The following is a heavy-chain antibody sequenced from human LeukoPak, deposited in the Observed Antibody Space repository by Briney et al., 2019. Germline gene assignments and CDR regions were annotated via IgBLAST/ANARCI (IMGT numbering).Heavy chain of an antibody. D-gene: IGHD5-24*01. J-gene: IGHJ4*02. CDR3: AIINHPDGRVY. Sequence: GESRKISCQGFGYPFTTSWIGWVRQLPGKGLEWTAIIYAGNSDAKYSPSFQGQVSISTDRSISTAYLHWSSLKASDTAIYYCAIINHPDGRVYWGQGTLDRVSS. V-gene: IGHV5-51*01. CDR2: IYAGNSDA. CDR1: GYPFTTSW.